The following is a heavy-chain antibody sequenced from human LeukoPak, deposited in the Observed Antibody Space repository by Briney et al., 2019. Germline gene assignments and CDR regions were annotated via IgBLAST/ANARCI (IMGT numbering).Heavy chain of an antibody. D-gene: IGHD3/OR15-3a*01. Sequence: PSETLSLTCAVYGGSFSGYYWSWIRQPPGKGLEWIGEINHSGSTNYNPSLKSRVTISVDTSKNQFSLKLSSVTAADTAVYYCARQTGSGLFILPGGQGALVTVSS. CDR2: INHSGST. CDR3: ARQTGSGLFILP. CDR1: GGSFSGYY. V-gene: IGHV4-34*01. J-gene: IGHJ4*02.